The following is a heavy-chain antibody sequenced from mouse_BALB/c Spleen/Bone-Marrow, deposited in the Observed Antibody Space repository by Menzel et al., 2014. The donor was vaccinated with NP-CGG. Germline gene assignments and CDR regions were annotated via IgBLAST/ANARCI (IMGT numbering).Heavy chain of an antibody. J-gene: IGHJ1*01. CDR2: INPYNDVT. D-gene: IGHD1-1*02. Sequence: EVQLQQSGPELVEPGASVKMSCKTSGYRFTTYVMHWVKQKPGQGLEWIGYINPYNDVTNYNEKFKGKATLTSDKSSSTSYMELSSLTSEDSAVYYCARNYGHWYFDVWGAGTTVTVSS. CDR1: GYRFTTYV. V-gene: IGHV1-14*01. CDR3: ARNYGHWYFDV.